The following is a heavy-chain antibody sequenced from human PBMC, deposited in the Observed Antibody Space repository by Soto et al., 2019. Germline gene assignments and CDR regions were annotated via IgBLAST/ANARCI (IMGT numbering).Heavy chain of an antibody. J-gene: IGHJ4*02. D-gene: IGHD3-22*01. Sequence: EVQLLESGGGLVQPGGSLRLSCAASGFTFSSYAMSWVREAPGKGLAWVSAISGSGGSTYYADSVKGRFTISRDNSKNALYLQMNRLRAEDTAVYYCAKGDSIVVGLPSDYWGQGTLVTVSS. V-gene: IGHV3-23*01. CDR3: AKGDSIVVGLPSDY. CDR1: GFTFSSYA. CDR2: ISGSGGST.